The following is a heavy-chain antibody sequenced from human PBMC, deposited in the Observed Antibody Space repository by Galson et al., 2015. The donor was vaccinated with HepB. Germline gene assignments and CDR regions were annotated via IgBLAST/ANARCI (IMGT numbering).Heavy chain of an antibody. CDR2: IYGDDRT. V-gene: IGHV3-53*01. J-gene: IGHJ4*02. Sequence: SLRLSCAASGFTVSGNYMSWVRQAPGKGLEWVSVIYGDDRTFYADSVKGRFTISRDNSKNTLYLQMDSLRVDDSAIYYCARDLRSGSMPFWGQGSLVTVSS. D-gene: IGHD3-3*01. CDR1: GFTVSGNY. CDR3: ARDLRSGSMPF.